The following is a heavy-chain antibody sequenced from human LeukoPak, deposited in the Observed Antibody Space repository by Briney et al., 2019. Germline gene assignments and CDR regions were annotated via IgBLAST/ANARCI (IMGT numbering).Heavy chain of an antibody. CDR1: GGTFSSYA. CDR2: IIPIFGTA. V-gene: IGHV1-69*13. D-gene: IGHD3-3*01. CDR3: ARDRDGRYDFWSGYYTSAFDI. Sequence: SVKVSCKASGGTFSSYAISWVRQAPGQGLEWMGGIIPIFGTANYAQKFQGRVTITADESTSTAYMELSSLRSEDTAVYYCARDRDGRYDFWSGYYTSAFDIWGQGTMVTVSS. J-gene: IGHJ3*02.